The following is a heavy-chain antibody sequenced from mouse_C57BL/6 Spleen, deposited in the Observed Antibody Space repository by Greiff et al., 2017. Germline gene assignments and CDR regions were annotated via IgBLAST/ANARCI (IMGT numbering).Heavy chain of an antibody. CDR2: INPNYGTT. D-gene: IGHD1-1*01. J-gene: IGHJ4*01. CDR1: GYSFTDYN. Sequence: EVKLMESGPELVKPGASVKISCKASGYSFTDYNMNWVKQSNGKSLEWIGVINPNYGTTSYNQKFKGKATLTVDQSSSKAYMQLNSLTSEDSAVYYCARSNQLLRAMDYWGQGTSVTVSS. CDR3: ARSNQLLRAMDY. V-gene: IGHV1-39*01.